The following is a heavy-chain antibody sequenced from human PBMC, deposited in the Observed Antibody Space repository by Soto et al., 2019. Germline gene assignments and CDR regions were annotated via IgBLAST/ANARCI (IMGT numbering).Heavy chain of an antibody. J-gene: IGHJ6*02. D-gene: IGHD3-10*01. CDR1: GFTFTSSA. Sequence: GASVKVSCKASGFTFTSSAVQWVRHARGQRLEWIGWIVVGSGNTNYAQKFQERVTITRDMSTRTAYMELSSLRSEDTAVYYCAAGEPGGTTIVRVPYWYYGMDVWGQGTTVTVSS. V-gene: IGHV1-58*01. CDR2: IVVGSGNT. CDR3: AAGEPGGTTIVRVPYWYYGMDV.